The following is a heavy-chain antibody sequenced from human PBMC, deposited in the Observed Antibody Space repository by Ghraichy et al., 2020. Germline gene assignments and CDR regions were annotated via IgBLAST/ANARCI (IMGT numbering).Heavy chain of an antibody. D-gene: IGHD3-9*01. CDR2: IFSNDEK. V-gene: IGHV2-26*01. CDR1: GFSLSNARMG. J-gene: IGHJ4*02. CDR3: ARGPLTYYDILTGYYNLFFDY. Sequence: SGPTLVKPTETLTLTCTVSGFSLSNARMGVSWIRQPPGKALEWLAHIFSNDEKSYSTSLKSRLTISKDTSKSQVVLTMTNMDPVDTATYYCARGPLTYYDILTGYYNLFFDYWGQGTLVTVSS.